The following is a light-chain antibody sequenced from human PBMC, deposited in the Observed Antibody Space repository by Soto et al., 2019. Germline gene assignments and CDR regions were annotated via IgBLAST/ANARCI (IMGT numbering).Light chain of an antibody. Sequence: EIVLTQFPGTLSLSPGERATLSCRPSQSLSSSYVVWYQQKPGQAPRLLIYAASRRATGIPDRFSGSGSAKEYTLTISRLEPEDSKVYYCQQQGTFGQGTKLEIK. CDR1: QSLSSSY. J-gene: IGKJ2*01. CDR3: QQQGT. V-gene: IGKV3-20*01. CDR2: AAS.